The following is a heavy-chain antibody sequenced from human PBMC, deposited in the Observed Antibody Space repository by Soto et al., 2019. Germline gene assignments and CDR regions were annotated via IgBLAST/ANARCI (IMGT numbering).Heavy chain of an antibody. CDR2: ISPASGDT. CDR3: ARGGYRYGQYCFDS. D-gene: IGHD5-18*01. V-gene: IGHV1-2*02. J-gene: IGHJ4*02. Sequence: ASVKVSCKASGYTFTGYYMHWVRQAPGQGLEWMGWISPASGDTTYAQKFQGRVTMTRDTSISTAYMELIRLTSDDTAVYSCARGGYRYGQYCFDSWGQGTLVTVSS. CDR1: GYTFTGYY.